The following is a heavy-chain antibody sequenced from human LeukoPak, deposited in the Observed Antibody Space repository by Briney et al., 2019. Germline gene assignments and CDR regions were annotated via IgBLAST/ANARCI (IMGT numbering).Heavy chain of an antibody. Sequence: SETLSLTCSVSGGSIRSTSYYWGWIRQPPGKGLEWIGSMYYSGTTYYNSSLKSRVTISVDTSKNQFSLKVSSVTAADTAVYYCARTRPSFGRAGYALDIWGQGTMVTVSS. J-gene: IGHJ3*02. D-gene: IGHD3-10*01. CDR1: GGSIRSTSYY. V-gene: IGHV4-39*07. CDR2: MYYSGTT. CDR3: ARTRPSFGRAGYALDI.